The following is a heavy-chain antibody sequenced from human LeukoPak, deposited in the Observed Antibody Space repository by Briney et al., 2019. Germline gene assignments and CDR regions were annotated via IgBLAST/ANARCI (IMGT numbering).Heavy chain of an antibody. J-gene: IGHJ4*02. D-gene: IGHD3-10*01. Sequence: GGSLRLSCAASGFTFSSYVMSWVRQAPGKGLEWVSDISGSGGSTTYADSVKGRFTISRDNSKNTMYLQMNSLRAEDTAVYYCATSGFGSGSYYAAFDYWGQGTLVTVSS. V-gene: IGHV3-23*01. CDR1: GFTFSSYV. CDR3: ATSGFGSGSYYAAFDY. CDR2: ISGSGGST.